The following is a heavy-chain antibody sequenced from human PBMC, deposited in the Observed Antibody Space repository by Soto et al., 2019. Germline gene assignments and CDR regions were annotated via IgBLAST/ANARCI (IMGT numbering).Heavy chain of an antibody. CDR3: ARDLLMYSGSYFRPSPSPGDY. CDR1: GYTFTSYA. J-gene: IGHJ4*02. CDR2: INAGNGNT. D-gene: IGHD1-26*01. Sequence: AAVKVSCKASGYTFTSYAMHWVRQAPGQRREWMGWINAGNGNTKYSQKFQGRVTITRDTSASTAYMELSSLRSEDTAVYYCARDLLMYSGSYFRPSPSPGDYWRQGTLVTVS. V-gene: IGHV1-3*01.